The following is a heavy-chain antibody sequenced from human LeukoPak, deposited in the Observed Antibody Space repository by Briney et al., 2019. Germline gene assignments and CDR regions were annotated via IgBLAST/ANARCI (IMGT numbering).Heavy chain of an antibody. Sequence: SGGSLRLSCAASGYTFTNYAMSWVRQAPGKGLEWVSAISGPGSSTYYSDSVKGRFTISRDISKNTLYLQMNSLRVGDTAVYYCARGYYYYGLDVWGQGTTVTVSS. V-gene: IGHV3-23*01. J-gene: IGHJ6*02. CDR3: ARGYYYYGLDV. CDR1: GYTFTNYA. CDR2: ISGPGSST.